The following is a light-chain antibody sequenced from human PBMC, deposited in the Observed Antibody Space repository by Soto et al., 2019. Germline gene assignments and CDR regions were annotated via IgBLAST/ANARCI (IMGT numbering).Light chain of an antibody. CDR1: QSVRTIS. V-gene: IGKV3D-7*01. CDR2: GAY. J-gene: IGKJ4*01. CDR3: HQDYDFPHT. Sequence: EIVLTQSPATLSLSPGDRATLSCRASQSVRTISLSWYQQKPGQAPRLLMYGAYTRASGVPGRFSGSGSGTDFTLTINSLQPEDFAVYYCHQDYDFPHTFGGGTKVDVK.